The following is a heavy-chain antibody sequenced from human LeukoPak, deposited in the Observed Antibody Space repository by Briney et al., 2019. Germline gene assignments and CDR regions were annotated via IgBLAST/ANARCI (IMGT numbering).Heavy chain of an antibody. D-gene: IGHD6-19*01. Sequence: SETLSLTCTVSGGSISKYFWSWIRQPAGKGLEWIGRFHVSGSTNYNPSLKSRVTMSVDTSKNQFSLKLRSVTAADTAVYYCARWSVAELGLDYWGQGTLVTVSS. CDR1: GGSISKYF. V-gene: IGHV4-4*07. CDR3: ARWSVAELGLDY. J-gene: IGHJ4*02. CDR2: FHVSGST.